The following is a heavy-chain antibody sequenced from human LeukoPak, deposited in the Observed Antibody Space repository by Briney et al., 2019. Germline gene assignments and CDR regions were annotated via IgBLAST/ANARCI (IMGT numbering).Heavy chain of an antibody. J-gene: IGHJ6*02. V-gene: IGHV3-9*01. D-gene: IGHD6-19*01. CDR1: GFTFDDYA. CDR2: ISWNSGSI. CDR3: AKDIIAGAAGGGDYYGMDV. Sequence: GGSLRLSCAASGFTFDDYAMHWVRQAPGKGLEWVSGISWNSGSIGYADSVKGRFTISRDNAKNSLYLQMNSLRAEDTALYYCAKDIIAGAAGGGDYYGMDVWGQGTTVTVSS.